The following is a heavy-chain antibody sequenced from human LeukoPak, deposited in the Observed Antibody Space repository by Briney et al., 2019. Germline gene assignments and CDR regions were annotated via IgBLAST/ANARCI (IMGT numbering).Heavy chain of an antibody. CDR1: GYSISIGYY. CDR3: ARFGYYYDSSGYYEKYYFDY. J-gene: IGHJ4*02. V-gene: IGHV4-38-2*01. CDR2: IYHSGNT. D-gene: IGHD3-22*01. Sequence: PSGTLSLTCAVSGYSISIGYYWGWIRQPPGKGLEWIGSIYHSGNTYYNLSLKSRVTISVDTSKNHFSLKLSSVTAADTAVYYCARFGYYYDSSGYYEKYYFDYWGQGTLVTVSS.